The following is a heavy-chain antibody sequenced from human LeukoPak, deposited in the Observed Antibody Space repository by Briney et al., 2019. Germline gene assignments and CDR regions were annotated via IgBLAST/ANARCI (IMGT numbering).Heavy chain of an antibody. CDR3: ANDRSGYRNYGMDV. CDR2: ISWNSGSI. V-gene: IGHV3-9*01. CDR1: GFTFDDYA. D-gene: IGHD3-22*01. Sequence: PGRSLRLSCAASGFTFDDYAMHWVRQAPGKGLEWVSGISWNSGSIGYADSVKGRFTISRDNAKNSLYLQMNSLRAEDTALYYCANDRSGYRNYGMDVWGQGTTVTVSS. J-gene: IGHJ6*02.